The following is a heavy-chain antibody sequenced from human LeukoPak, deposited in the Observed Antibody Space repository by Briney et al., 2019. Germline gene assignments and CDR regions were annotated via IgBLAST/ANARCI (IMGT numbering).Heavy chain of an antibody. D-gene: IGHD2-15*01. Sequence: GMSLRLSCAASGFTFSSYDMHWVRQAPGKGLEWMTVISYDGSNKYYGDSVKGRFTISRDNSKNTLYLKMNSLRAEDTAVYYCARGSYCSGGTCMFDYWGQGTLVTVSS. CDR1: GFTFSSYD. CDR3: ARGSYCSGGTCMFDY. J-gene: IGHJ4*02. V-gene: IGHV3-30*03. CDR2: ISYDGSNK.